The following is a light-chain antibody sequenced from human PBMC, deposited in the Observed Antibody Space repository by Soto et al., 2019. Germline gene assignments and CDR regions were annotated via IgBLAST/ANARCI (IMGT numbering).Light chain of an antibody. CDR3: QPYGSSSWT. J-gene: IGKJ1*01. CDR1: QSVSSSY. Sequence: EIVWTQSPGTLSLSPGERATLSCRARQSVSSSYLAWYQQKPGQAPRILIYGASSRATGIPDRFSGSGSGTVFTLTIRRLEPEDFAVYYCQPYGSSSWTFGQGTKVEIK. V-gene: IGKV3-20*01. CDR2: GAS.